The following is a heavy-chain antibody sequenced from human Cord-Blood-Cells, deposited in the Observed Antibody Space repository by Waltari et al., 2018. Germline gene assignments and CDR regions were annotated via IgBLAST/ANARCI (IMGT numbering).Heavy chain of an antibody. CDR2: IIPIFGTA. CDR3: ASEVGGYYYDSSGYFDY. D-gene: IGHD3-22*01. Sequence: QVQLVQSGAEVKKPGSSVKVSCKASGGTFSSYAISWVRQAPGQGLEWMGGIIPIFGTANYAQNFQGRVTITADESTSTAYMELSSLRSEDTAVYYCASEVGGYYYDSSGYFDYWGQGTLVTVSS. CDR1: GGTFSSYA. J-gene: IGHJ4*02. V-gene: IGHV1-69*01.